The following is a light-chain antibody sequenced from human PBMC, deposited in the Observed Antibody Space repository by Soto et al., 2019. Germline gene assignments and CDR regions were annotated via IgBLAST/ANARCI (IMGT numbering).Light chain of an antibody. Sequence: EIVLTQSPATLSLSPGERATLSCRASQSISGYVGWYQQKPGQAPRLLIYDASNRATGIPARFSGSGAGTDFTLIISSLEAEDFAVYYCQHRNNWPPLFTFGPGTKVDI. V-gene: IGKV3-11*01. CDR2: DAS. J-gene: IGKJ3*01. CDR1: QSISGY. CDR3: QHRNNWPPLFT.